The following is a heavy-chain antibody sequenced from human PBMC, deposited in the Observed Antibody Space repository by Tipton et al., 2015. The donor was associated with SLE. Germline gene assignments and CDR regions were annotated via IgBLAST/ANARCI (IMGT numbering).Heavy chain of an antibody. V-gene: IGHV1-18*01. D-gene: IGHD5-12*01. CDR2: ISAYNGNT. CDR3: ALGASGYYSGYNCFDP. CDR1: GYTFTSYG. J-gene: IGHJ5*02. Sequence: QVQLVQSGAEVKKPGASVKVSCKASGYTFTSYGISWVRQAPGQGLEWMGWISAYNGNTNYAQKFQGRVTITADESTTTAYMELSSLTSEDTAVYYCALGASGYYSGYNCFDPWGQGTLVTVSS.